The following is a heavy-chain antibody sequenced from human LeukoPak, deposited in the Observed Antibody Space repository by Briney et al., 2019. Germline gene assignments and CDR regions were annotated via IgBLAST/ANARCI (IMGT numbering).Heavy chain of an antibody. CDR3: VRYTRRYPFDY. CDR1: GFTFSNYW. J-gene: IGHJ4*02. Sequence: SGGSLRLSCAASGFTFSNYWMSWVRQAPGKGLEWVANIKEDGGEIYYVGSVMGRFTISRDNAKNSLSLQMNSLRAEDTAVYYCVRYTRRYPFDYWGQGTLVTVSS. D-gene: IGHD2-2*02. V-gene: IGHV3-7*04. CDR2: IKEDGGEI.